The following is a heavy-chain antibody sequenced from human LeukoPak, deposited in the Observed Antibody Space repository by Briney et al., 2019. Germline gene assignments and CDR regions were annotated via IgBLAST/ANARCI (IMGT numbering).Heavy chain of an antibody. CDR3: ARSPFNCGGDCYSVDY. CDR1: GGSISSGSYY. Sequence: SETLSLTCTVSGGSISSGSYYWSWIRQPAGKGLEWIVRIYTSGSTNYNPSIKSRVTIPVDTAKNPFSLKLSSVTAADTAVYYCARSPFNCGGDCYSVDYWGQGTLVTVSS. CDR2: IYTSGST. J-gene: IGHJ4*02. D-gene: IGHD2-21*01. V-gene: IGHV4-61*02.